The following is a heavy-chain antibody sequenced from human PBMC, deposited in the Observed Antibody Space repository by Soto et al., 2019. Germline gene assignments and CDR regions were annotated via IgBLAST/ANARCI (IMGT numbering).Heavy chain of an antibody. CDR2: ISWDGGST. D-gene: IGHD3-22*01. CDR1: GVTFADST. V-gene: IGHV3-43*01. Sequence: GGSVRLSCAASGVTFADSTMHWVRQAPGKGLEWVSLISWDGGSTYYADSVKGRFTISRDNSKNSLYLQMNSLRTEDTALYYCAKAMDYYDSILYFWGQGPLVTVSS. J-gene: IGHJ4*02. CDR3: AKAMDYYDSILYF.